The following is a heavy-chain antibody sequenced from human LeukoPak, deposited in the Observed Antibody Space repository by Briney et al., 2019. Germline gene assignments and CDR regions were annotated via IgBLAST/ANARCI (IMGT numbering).Heavy chain of an antibody. CDR2: LNPNSGGT. J-gene: IGHJ4*02. V-gene: IGHV1-2*06. CDR1: GYTFTGYY. Sequence: ASVKVSCKASGYTFTGYYIHWVRQAPGQGLEWMGRLNPNSGGTNYAQKFQGRVTMTRDTSIGTAYMDLTRLGSDDTAVYYCARDDSSGWYGYWGQGTLVTVSS. D-gene: IGHD6-19*01. CDR3: ARDDSSGWYGY.